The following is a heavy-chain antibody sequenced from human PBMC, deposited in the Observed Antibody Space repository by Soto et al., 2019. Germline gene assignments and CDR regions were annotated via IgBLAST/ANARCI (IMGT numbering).Heavy chain of an antibody. CDR3: ARDTSNYFDF. Sequence: QVQLVQSGAEVKKPGASVKVSCKASGYTFNTYYISWLRQAPGQGLEWIGWISTYNGNTNYVPKFQGRITMTTDTPTSTAYMELRSLRSDDTALYFCARDTSNYFDFWGQGTPVTVSS. CDR1: GYTFNTYY. V-gene: IGHV1-18*01. CDR2: ISTYNGNT. J-gene: IGHJ4*02. D-gene: IGHD2-2*01.